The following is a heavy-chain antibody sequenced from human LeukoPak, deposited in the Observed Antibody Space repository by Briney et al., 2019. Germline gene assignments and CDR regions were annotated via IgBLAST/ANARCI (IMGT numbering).Heavy chain of an antibody. CDR3: ARQSYYYYGMDV. Sequence: SETLSLTCTVSGGSIRSYYWSWIRQSPGKGLEWIGYIYYSGSTNYNPSLKSRVTMSVDMSKNHLSLNMSSVTAADTAIYYCARQSYYYYGMDVWGQRTTVTVSS. V-gene: IGHV4-59*01. CDR1: GGSIRSYY. CDR2: IYYSGST. J-gene: IGHJ6*02.